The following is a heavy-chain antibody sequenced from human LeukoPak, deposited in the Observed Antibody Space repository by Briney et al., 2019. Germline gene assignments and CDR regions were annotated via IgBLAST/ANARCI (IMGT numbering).Heavy chain of an antibody. CDR2: ISYDESNK. Sequence: PGRSLRLSCAASGFTFSSYGMHWVRQGPGKGLEWVAVISYDESNKYYADSVKGRFTISRDNSKNTLYVQMNSLRGEDTAVYYCARAGIAVDYRGFDYWGQGTLVTVSS. D-gene: IGHD6-19*01. CDR1: GFTFSSYG. CDR3: ARAGIAVDYRGFDY. V-gene: IGHV3-30*03. J-gene: IGHJ4*02.